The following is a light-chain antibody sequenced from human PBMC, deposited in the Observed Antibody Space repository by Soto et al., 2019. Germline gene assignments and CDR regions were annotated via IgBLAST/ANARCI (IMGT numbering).Light chain of an antibody. J-gene: IGKJ1*01. CDR2: GAS. V-gene: IGKV3-15*01. CDR3: QQSYSTSWT. CDR1: ESINRN. Sequence: TVLTQSPPTLSVSHGESVTLSCRASESINRNLVWYQKRPGQAPRLVIYGASTRATGIPARFSGSGSGTEFTLTISSLQPEDFATYYCQQSYSTSWTFGQGTKVDIK.